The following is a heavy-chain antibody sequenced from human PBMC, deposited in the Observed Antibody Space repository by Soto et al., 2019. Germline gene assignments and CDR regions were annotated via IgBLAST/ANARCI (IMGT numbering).Heavy chain of an antibody. CDR3: MTSVTTHGY. Sequence: EVQLVESGGGLVQPGGSLRLACAASGFTLSSYWMNWLRLAPGKGLEGVANIKQDGSQKNYVDSVKGRFTISRDNAKNSLYLQMSSLRAEDTAVYYCMTSVTTHGYWGKGTLVTVS. V-gene: IGHV3-7*01. J-gene: IGHJ4*02. D-gene: IGHD4-17*01. CDR2: IKQDGSQK. CDR1: GFTLSSYW.